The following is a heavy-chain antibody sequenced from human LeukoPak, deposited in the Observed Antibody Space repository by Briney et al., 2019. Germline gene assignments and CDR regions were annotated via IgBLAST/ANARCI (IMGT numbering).Heavy chain of an antibody. J-gene: IGHJ4*02. Sequence: SETLSLTCTVSGGAVSSGSYYWSWIRQPPGKGLEWIGYIYYSGSTNYNPSLKSRVTISVDTSKNQFSLKLSSVTAADTAVYYCAGVDILTGYYRGFDHWGQGTLVTVSS. CDR3: AGVDILTGYYRGFDH. D-gene: IGHD3-9*01. V-gene: IGHV4-61*01. CDR1: GGAVSSGSYY. CDR2: IYYSGST.